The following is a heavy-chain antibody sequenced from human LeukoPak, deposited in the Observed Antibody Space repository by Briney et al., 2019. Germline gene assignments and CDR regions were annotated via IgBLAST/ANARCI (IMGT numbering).Heavy chain of an antibody. CDR2: FNTRGIT. D-gene: IGHD3-10*01. V-gene: IGHV4-4*07. Sequence: SETLSFTCSVSGVSMCVYHWRWIRQPAGEGREWFGRFNTRGITTYNSSLKTRVIIPLDNSKNQFYLTLNSVTAADTAVYYCARGNYYGSASRGEFDYWGQGILVTVSA. J-gene: IGHJ4*02. CDR3: ARGNYYGSASRGEFDY. CDR1: GVSMCVYH.